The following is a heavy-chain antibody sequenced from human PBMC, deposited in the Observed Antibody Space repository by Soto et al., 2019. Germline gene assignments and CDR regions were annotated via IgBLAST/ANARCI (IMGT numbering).Heavy chain of an antibody. J-gene: IGHJ4*02. Sequence: EVQLLESGGGLVQPGGSLRLSCAASGFTFSSCAMNWVRQAPGKGLEWVSGISGSGGSTYYSDSVKGRFTISRDNSKNTLYLQMNSLRAEDTAVYNCAKSHDSWSLRSDYWGQGTLVTVSS. D-gene: IGHD3-10*01. CDR1: GFTFSSCA. CDR3: AKSHDSWSLRSDY. CDR2: ISGSGGST. V-gene: IGHV3-23*01.